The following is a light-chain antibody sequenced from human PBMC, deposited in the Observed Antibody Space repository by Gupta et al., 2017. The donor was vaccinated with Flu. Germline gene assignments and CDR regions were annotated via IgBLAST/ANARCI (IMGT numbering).Light chain of an antibody. Sequence: QSVLTQSPSASASLGTSVKLTCTLNSGHSSYAIAWLQQQPEGGPRYLMKVNRDGSHSEGDGIPDRFSGSGSGAERYLTISRVQSEDESDYYCQTWGTGVVVFGGGTKLTVL. CDR3: QTWGTGVVV. CDR1: SGHSSYA. V-gene: IGLV4-69*01. CDR2: VNRDGSH. J-gene: IGLJ2*01.